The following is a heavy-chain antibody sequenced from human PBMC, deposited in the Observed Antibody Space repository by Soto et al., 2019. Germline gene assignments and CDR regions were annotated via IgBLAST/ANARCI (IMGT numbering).Heavy chain of an antibody. Sequence: QVQLVQSGAEVKKPGASVKVSCKASGYTFTSYAMHWVRQAPGQRLEWMGWINAGNGNTKYSQKFQARVTITRDTSASTAYMELSSLGSEVTAVYCCSRVLYGCLHYLDYWGQGTLVTVSS. CDR1: GYTFTSYA. CDR3: SRVLYGCLHYLDY. CDR2: INAGNGNT. D-gene: IGHD3-10*01. V-gene: IGHV1-3*01. J-gene: IGHJ4*02.